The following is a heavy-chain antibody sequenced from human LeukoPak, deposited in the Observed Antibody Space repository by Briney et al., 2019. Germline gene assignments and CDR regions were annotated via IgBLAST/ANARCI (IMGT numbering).Heavy chain of an antibody. CDR2: ISSSSSYI. Sequence: GGSLTLSFPASGFTFSSYTMNSLRQAPSKALEWVSSISSSSSYIYYADSVKGRFTISRDNAQNSLYLQMNSLRAEDTAVYYCARDTYDILTGYYKWAFDIWGQGTMVTVSS. J-gene: IGHJ3*02. CDR1: GFTFSSYT. D-gene: IGHD3-9*01. V-gene: IGHV3-21*06. CDR3: ARDTYDILTGYYKWAFDI.